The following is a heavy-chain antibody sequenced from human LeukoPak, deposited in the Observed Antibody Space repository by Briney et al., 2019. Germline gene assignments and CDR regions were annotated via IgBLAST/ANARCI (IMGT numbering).Heavy chain of an antibody. V-gene: IGHV3-33*01. D-gene: IGHD3-10*01. CDR3: ARDPPTYGSGSYYSLNYYYYYGMDV. J-gene: IGHJ6*02. CDR1: GFTFSSYG. Sequence: GGSLRLSCAASGFTFSSYGMHWVRQAPGKGLEWVAVIWYDGSNKYYADSVKGRFTISRDNSKNTLYLQMNSLRAEDTDVYYCARDPPTYGSGSYYSLNYYYYYGMDVWGQGTTVTVSS. CDR2: IWYDGSNK.